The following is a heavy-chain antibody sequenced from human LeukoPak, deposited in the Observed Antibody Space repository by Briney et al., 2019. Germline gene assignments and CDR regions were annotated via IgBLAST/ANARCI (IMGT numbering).Heavy chain of an antibody. Sequence: SETLSLTCAVYGGSFSGYYWSWICQPPGKGLEWTGEINHSGSTNYNPSLKSRVTISVGTSKNQFSLKLSSVTAADTAVYYCARGFIYCSGGSCYFWFDPWGQGTLVTVSS. D-gene: IGHD2-15*01. J-gene: IGHJ5*02. CDR2: INHSGST. CDR1: GGSFSGYY. V-gene: IGHV4-34*01. CDR3: ARGFIYCSGGSCYFWFDP.